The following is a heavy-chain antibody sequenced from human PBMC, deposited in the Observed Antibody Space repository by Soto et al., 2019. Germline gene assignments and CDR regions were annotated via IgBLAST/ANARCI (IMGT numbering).Heavy chain of an antibody. CDR2: ISGSGGST. CDR3: AKDRPSHGYYDSSGYGY. Sequence: HPGGSLRLSCAASGFTFSSYAMSWVRQAPGKGLEWVSAISGSGGSTYYADSVKGRFTISRDNSKNTLYLQMNSLRAEDTAVYYCAKDRPSHGYYDSSGYGYWGQGTLVTVSS. V-gene: IGHV3-23*01. J-gene: IGHJ4*02. D-gene: IGHD3-22*01. CDR1: GFTFSSYA.